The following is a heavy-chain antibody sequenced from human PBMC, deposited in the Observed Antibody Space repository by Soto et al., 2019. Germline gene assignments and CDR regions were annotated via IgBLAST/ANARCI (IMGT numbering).Heavy chain of an antibody. CDR1: GGSFNSFY. CDR2: IHNNGST. V-gene: IGHV4-59*01. D-gene: IGHD6-19*01. CDR3: ARGTAAVAGRTAADL. J-gene: IGHJ5*02. Sequence: QVQLQESGPGLVKPSETLSLTCTVSGGSFNSFYWSWIRQPPGKGLEWIGYIHNNGSTKYNPALKSRVTISEDTSKNQFSLKLTSVTAADTAVYFCARGTAAVAGRTAADLWGQGTLVSVSS.